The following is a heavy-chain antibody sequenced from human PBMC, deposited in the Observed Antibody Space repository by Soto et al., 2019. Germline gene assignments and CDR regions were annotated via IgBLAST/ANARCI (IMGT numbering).Heavy chain of an antibody. CDR2: IYHSGST. Sequence: SETLSLTCAVSGYSISSAYYWGWIRQTPGKGLEWIASIYHSGSTYYNPSLKSRVTISVDTSKNQFSLKLTSVTAADTAVYYCARGAATVTPGWFDPWGQGIMVTVSS. CDR1: GYSISSAYY. V-gene: IGHV4-38-2*01. D-gene: IGHD4-17*01. J-gene: IGHJ5*02. CDR3: ARGAATVTPGWFDP.